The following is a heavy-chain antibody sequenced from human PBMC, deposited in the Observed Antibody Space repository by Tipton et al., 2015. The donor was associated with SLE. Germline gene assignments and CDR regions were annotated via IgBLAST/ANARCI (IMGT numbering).Heavy chain of an antibody. V-gene: IGHV3-64*01. Sequence: SLRLSCAASGFTFSSYAMHXXRQAPGKGLEYVSAIXSNGGSTYYANSVKGRFTISRDNSKNTLYLQMGSLRAEDMAVYYCARARGIAVAGAFFDYWGQGTLVTVSS. CDR3: ARARGIAVAGAFFDY. J-gene: IGHJ4*02. D-gene: IGHD6-19*01. CDR2: IXSNGGST. CDR1: GFTFSSYA.